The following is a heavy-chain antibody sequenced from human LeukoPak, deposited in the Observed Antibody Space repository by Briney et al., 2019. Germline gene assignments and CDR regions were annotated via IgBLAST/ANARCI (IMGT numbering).Heavy chain of an antibody. J-gene: IGHJ4*02. CDR1: GFTFSSYA. CDR3: ARDFYGSGSQSVTPDY. CDR2: ISYDGSNK. V-gene: IGHV3-30-3*01. Sequence: PGRSLRLSCAASGFTFSSYAMHWVRQAPGKGLEWVAVISYDGSNKYYADSVKGRFTISRDNSKNTLYLQMNSLRAEDTAVYYCARDFYGSGSQSVTPDYWGQGTLVTVSS. D-gene: IGHD3-10*01.